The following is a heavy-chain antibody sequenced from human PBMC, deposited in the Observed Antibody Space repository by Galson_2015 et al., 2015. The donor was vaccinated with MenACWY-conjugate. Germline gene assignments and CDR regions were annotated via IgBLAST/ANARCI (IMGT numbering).Heavy chain of an antibody. J-gene: IGHJ5*02. CDR2: IYAGGST. CDR1: GFTVSTNY. V-gene: IGHV3-66*01. Sequence: SLRLSCAASGFTVSTNYMSWFRQAPGKGLEWVSLIYAGGSTYYTESVKGRFTISRDNAKNSLYLQMNSLRAEDTAVYYCAKGTIAARPNWFDPWGQGTLVTVSS. D-gene: IGHD6-6*01. CDR3: AKGTIAARPNWFDP.